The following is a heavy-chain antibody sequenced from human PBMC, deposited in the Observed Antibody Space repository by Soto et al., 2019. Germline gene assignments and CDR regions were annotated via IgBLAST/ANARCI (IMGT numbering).Heavy chain of an antibody. Sequence: QVQLVESGGGVVQPGRSLRLSCAASGFTFSSHAMHWVRQAPGKGLEWVAVISYDGSNKYSADSVKGRFTISRDNSKKTQAQQMNSRRGEDTAVSYCASDVGPSEMATVARGYFFYGMDVWAQGTTGTVAS. CDR2: ISYDGSNK. CDR1: GFTFSSHA. V-gene: IGHV3-30-3*01. D-gene: IGHD4-4*01. CDR3: ASDVGPSEMATVARGYFFYGMDV. J-gene: IGHJ6*02.